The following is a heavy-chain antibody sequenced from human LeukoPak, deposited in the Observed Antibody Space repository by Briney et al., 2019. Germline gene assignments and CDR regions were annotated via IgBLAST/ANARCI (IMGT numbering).Heavy chain of an antibody. J-gene: IGHJ3*02. Sequence: SETLSLTFTVSGGSISSYYWSWIRQPAGKGLEWIGRIYTSGSTNYNPSLKSRVTMSVDTSKNQFSLKLSSVTAADTAVYYCARASPLITIFGTDAFDIWGQGTMVTVSS. V-gene: IGHV4-4*07. D-gene: IGHD3-3*01. CDR3: ARASPLITIFGTDAFDI. CDR1: GGSISSYY. CDR2: IYTSGST.